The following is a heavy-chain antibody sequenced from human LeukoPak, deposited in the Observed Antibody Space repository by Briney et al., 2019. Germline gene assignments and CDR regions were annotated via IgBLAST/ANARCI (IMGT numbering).Heavy chain of an antibody. V-gene: IGHV4-4*07. J-gene: IGHJ5*02. CDR1: GGSIGSYY. D-gene: IGHD3-10*01. Sequence: PSETLSLTCTVSGGSIGSYYWSWIRQPAGKGLEWIGRIYTSGSTNYNPSLKSRVTMSVDTSKNQFSLKLSSVTAADTAVYYCARDHYYGSGSYVCWFDPWGQGTLVTVSS. CDR3: ARDHYYGSGSYVCWFDP. CDR2: IYTSGST.